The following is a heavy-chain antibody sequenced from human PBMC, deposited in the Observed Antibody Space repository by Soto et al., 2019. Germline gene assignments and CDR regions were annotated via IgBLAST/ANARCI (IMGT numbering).Heavy chain of an antibody. CDR2: IDWDDDK. J-gene: IGHJ4*02. D-gene: IGHD6-6*01. CDR3: ARSLARDFDY. Sequence: SGPTLVNPTQTLTLTCTFSGFSLTTGGICVYWIRQPPGKALEWLARIDWDDDKYYTTSLKTRLTISKDTSKNQVVLTMTNVDPVDTATYYCARSLARDFDYWGQGTLVTVSS. V-gene: IGHV2-70*11. CDR1: GFSLTTGGIC.